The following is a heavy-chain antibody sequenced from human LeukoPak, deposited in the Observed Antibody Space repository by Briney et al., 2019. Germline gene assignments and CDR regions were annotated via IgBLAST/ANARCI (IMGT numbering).Heavy chain of an antibody. CDR3: AREYYDFWSGYSNEYFQH. D-gene: IGHD3-3*01. J-gene: IGHJ1*01. CDR1: GYTFTSYG. CDR2: ISAYNGST. Sequence: GASVKVSCKASGYTFTSYGISWVRQAPGQGLEWMGWISAYNGSTNYAQKLQGRVTMTTDTSTSTAYMELRSLRSDDTAVYYCAREYYDFWSGYSNEYFQHWGQGTLVTVSS. V-gene: IGHV1-18*01.